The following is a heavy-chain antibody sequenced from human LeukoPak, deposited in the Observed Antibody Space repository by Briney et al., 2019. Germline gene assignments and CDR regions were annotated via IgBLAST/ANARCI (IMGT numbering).Heavy chain of an antibody. Sequence: GGSLRLSCAPSGFNVSNNHMSWVRQAPGKGLEWVSVTFISGNTYYADSVKGRFTISRDNSKNTLYLQMNSLRAEDTAVYYCAKEQRYSGYDWDYWGQGTLVTVSS. CDR2: TFISGNT. J-gene: IGHJ4*02. V-gene: IGHV3-53*01. D-gene: IGHD5-12*01. CDR1: GFNVSNNH. CDR3: AKEQRYSGYDWDY.